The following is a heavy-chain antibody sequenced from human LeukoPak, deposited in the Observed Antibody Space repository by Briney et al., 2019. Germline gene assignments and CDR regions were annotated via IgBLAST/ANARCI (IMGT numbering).Heavy chain of an antibody. V-gene: IGHV1-8*01. CDR2: MNPNSGNT. CDR1: GYTFTSYD. Sequence: ASVKVSCKASGYTFTSYDINWVRQATGQGLEWMGWMNPNSGNTGYAQKFQGRVTMTRNTSISTAYMEPSRLRSDDTAVYYCARFWNDCQCFDYWGQGTLVTVSS. D-gene: IGHD1-1*01. J-gene: IGHJ4*02. CDR3: ARFWNDCQCFDY.